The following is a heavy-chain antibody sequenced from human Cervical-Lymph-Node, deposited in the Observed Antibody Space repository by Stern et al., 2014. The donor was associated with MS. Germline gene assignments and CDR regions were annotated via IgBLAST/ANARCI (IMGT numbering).Heavy chain of an antibody. V-gene: IGHV3-53*01. CDR3: ARDTSSPERSDW. CDR1: GFTVSRDY. Sequence: EVQLVESGGGVIQPWGSLRLSCTASGFTVSRDYMTWVRQAPGTGLEWVSLITNVGSTFYTDSVKGRFTISRDDSKNTVYLHMTSLRAEDTAMYYCARDTSSPERSDWWGQGTLVTVSS. J-gene: IGHJ4*02. CDR2: ITNVGST. D-gene: IGHD1-1*01.